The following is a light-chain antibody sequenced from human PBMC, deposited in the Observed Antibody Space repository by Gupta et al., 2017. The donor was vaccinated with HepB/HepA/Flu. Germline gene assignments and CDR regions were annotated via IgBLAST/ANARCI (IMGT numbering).Light chain of an antibody. CDR1: SSDVGSDNL. J-gene: IGLJ3*02. CDR3: CSYAGSRDFWV. CDR2: EVS. Sequence: QSALTQPASVSGSPGQSIIISCTGTSSDVGSDNLVSWYQQYPGQAPKLLIYEVSKRPSGVSNRFSGSKSGNTASLTISGLQAEDEADYYCCSYAGSRDFWVFGGGTKVTVL. V-gene: IGLV2-23*02.